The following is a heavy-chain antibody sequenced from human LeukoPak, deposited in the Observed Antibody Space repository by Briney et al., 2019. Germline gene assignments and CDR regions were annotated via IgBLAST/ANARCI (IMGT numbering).Heavy chain of an antibody. Sequence: GASVKVSCKVSGYTLTELSMHWVRQAPGKGLEWMGGFDPEDGETIYAQKFRGRVTMTEDTSTDTAYMELSSLRSEDTAVYYCATTPPVADYYYYMDVWGKGTTVTVSS. CDR1: GYTLTELS. J-gene: IGHJ6*03. D-gene: IGHD4-23*01. CDR3: ATTPPVADYYYYMDV. V-gene: IGHV1-24*01. CDR2: FDPEDGET.